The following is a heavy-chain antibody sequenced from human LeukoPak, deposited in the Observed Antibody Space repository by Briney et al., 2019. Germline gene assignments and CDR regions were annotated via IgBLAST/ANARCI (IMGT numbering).Heavy chain of an antibody. CDR3: ARFVYCGGDCSNWFDP. D-gene: IGHD2-21*02. Sequence: GESLKISCKGSGYRFTSYWIGWVRQMPGKGQEWMGIIYPADSDTRYSPSFQGQVTISADKSISTAYLQWSSLKASDSAMYYCARFVYCGGDCSNWFDPWGQGTLVTVSS. J-gene: IGHJ5*02. CDR1: GYRFTSYW. CDR2: IYPADSDT. V-gene: IGHV5-51*01.